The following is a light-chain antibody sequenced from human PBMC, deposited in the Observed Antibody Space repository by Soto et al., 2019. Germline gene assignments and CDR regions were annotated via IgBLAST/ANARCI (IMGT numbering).Light chain of an antibody. Sequence: DVQMTQSPSAISASVGDRVTITCRASQDISRFVAWFQQKPGKAPERLIYDTSSLQPGVPSRFSGSGSGTEFTLAISGLQPEDFATYFCLQHNRYPYTFGQGTKLEIK. CDR3: LQHNRYPYT. CDR2: DTS. V-gene: IGKV1-17*03. CDR1: QDISRF. J-gene: IGKJ2*01.